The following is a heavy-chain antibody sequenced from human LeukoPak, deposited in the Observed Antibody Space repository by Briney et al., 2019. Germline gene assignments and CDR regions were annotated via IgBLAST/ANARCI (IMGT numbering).Heavy chain of an antibody. V-gene: IGHV3-7*01. D-gene: IGHD5-12*01. J-gene: IGHJ6*02. CDR1: GFTXSSYW. CDR3: ARAYSGSYYYYGMDV. CDR2: IKQDGSEK. Sequence: LRLSXXXSGFTXSSYWMSWVRQAPGKGLEWVANIKQDGSEKYYVDSVKGRFTISRDNAKNSLYLQMNSLRAEDTAVCYCARAYSGSYYYYGMDVWGQGTTVTVSS.